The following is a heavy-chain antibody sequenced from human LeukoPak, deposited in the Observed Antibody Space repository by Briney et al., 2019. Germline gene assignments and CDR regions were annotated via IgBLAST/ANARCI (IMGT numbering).Heavy chain of an antibody. CDR2: IIPIFGTA. D-gene: IGHD2-2*01. CDR1: GYTFTGYY. Sequence: SVKVSCKASGYTFTGYYMHWVRQAPGQGLEWMGGIIPIFGTANYAQKFQGRVTITTDESTSTAYMELSSLRSEDTAVYYCASVRYCSSTSCPHRTARLGYFDYWGQGTLVTVSS. V-gene: IGHV1-69*05. CDR3: ASVRYCSSTSCPHRTARLGYFDY. J-gene: IGHJ4*02.